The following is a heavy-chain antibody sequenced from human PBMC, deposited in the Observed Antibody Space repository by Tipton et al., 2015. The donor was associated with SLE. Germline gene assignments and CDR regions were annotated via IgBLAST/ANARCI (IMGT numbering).Heavy chain of an antibody. CDR2: ISGSGGST. J-gene: IGHJ3*02. V-gene: IGHV3-23*01. Sequence: SLRLSCAASGFTFSSYAMSWVRQAPGKGLEWVSAISGSGGSTYYADSVKGRFTISRDNSKNTLYLQMNSLRAEDTAVYYCARGSLSGLWRAVAAYDAFDIWGQGTMVTVSS. D-gene: IGHD6-19*01. CDR3: ARGSLSGLWRAVAAYDAFDI. CDR1: GFTFSSYA.